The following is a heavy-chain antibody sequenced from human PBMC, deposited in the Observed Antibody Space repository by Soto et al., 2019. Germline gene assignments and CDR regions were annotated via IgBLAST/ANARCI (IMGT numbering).Heavy chain of an antibody. D-gene: IGHD1-1*01. J-gene: IGHJ4*02. Sequence: QVHLVQSGAEVKKPGASVKVSCQGSGYAFTTYGITWVRQAPAQGLEWRGWISAHNGNTNYAQKLQGRVTVTRDTSTSTAYMELRRLRYDDTAVHYCARGRYGDYWGQGALVTVSS. V-gene: IGHV1-18*01. CDR1: GYAFTTYG. CDR2: ISAHNGNT. CDR3: ARGRYGDY.